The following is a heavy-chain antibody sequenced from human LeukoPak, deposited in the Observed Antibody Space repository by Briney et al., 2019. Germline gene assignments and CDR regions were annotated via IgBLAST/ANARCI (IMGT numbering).Heavy chain of an antibody. D-gene: IGHD3-22*01. CDR3: AREGSLRDSSGFDALDL. CDR2: TYYRSKWFN. Sequence: PSQTLSLTCAISGDSVSSNNAAWNWIRQSPSRGLEWLGRTYYRSKWFNGCAVSVKSRVTINPDTSKNQFSLQLNSVTPEDTAVYYCAREGSLRDSSGFDALDLWGRGTMVTVSS. J-gene: IGHJ3*01. V-gene: IGHV6-1*01. CDR1: GDSVSSNNAA.